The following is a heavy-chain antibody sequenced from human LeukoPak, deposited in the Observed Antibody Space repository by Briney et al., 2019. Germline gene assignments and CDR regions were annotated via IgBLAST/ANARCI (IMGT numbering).Heavy chain of an antibody. CDR1: GFNFSSYA. Sequence: GGSLRLSCAASGFNFSSYAMSWVRQAPGKGLEWVSDISGSGGSTYYADSVKGRFTISRDLSKNTLYLQMSSLRAEDTAVYYCAKPKIVAAGTPGYFDYWGQGTLVTVSS. CDR3: AKPKIVAAGTPGYFDY. D-gene: IGHD6-13*01. V-gene: IGHV3-23*01. J-gene: IGHJ4*02. CDR2: ISGSGGST.